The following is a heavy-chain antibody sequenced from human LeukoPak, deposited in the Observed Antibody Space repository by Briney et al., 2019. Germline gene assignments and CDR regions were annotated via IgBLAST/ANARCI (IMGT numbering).Heavy chain of an antibody. CDR2: SYYSGST. D-gene: IGHD6-13*01. Sequence: SETLSLTCTVSGGSISSYYWSWIRQPPGKGLEWVGYSYYSGSTYYNPSLKSRVTISVDTSKNQFSLQLSSVTAADTAVYYCARGLWQPPSREQYWYFDPWGRGTLVTVSS. CDR1: GGSISSYY. V-gene: IGHV4-59*01. CDR3: ARGLWQPPSREQYWYFDP. J-gene: IGHJ2*01.